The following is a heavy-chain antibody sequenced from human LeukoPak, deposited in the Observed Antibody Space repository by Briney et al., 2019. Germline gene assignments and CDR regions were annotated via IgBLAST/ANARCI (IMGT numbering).Heavy chain of an antibody. CDR1: GYTFTSYY. CDR2: IIPIFGTA. V-gene: IGHV1-69*13. D-gene: IGHD6-13*01. Sequence: ASVKVSCKASGYTFTSYYMHWVRQAPGQGLEWMGGIIPIFGTANYAQKFQGRVTITADESTSTAYMELSSLRSEDTAVYYCARGPGVAAAGTYWGQGTLVTVSS. CDR3: ARGPGVAAAGTY. J-gene: IGHJ4*02.